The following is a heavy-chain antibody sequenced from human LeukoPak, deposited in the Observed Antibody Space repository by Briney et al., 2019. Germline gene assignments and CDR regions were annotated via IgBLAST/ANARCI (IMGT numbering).Heavy chain of an antibody. V-gene: IGHV3-30*18. CDR1: GFTLSSYR. D-gene: IGHD1-26*01. J-gene: IGHJ4*02. Sequence: PGGPLRLSCAPSGFTLSSYRMHWVRQAPGKGLEWVAVISYYGSNKYYADSVKGRFTISRDNSKNTLYLQMNSLRAEDTAVYYCAKRIVGATIDYWGQGTLVSVPS. CDR2: ISYYGSNK. CDR3: AKRIVGATIDY.